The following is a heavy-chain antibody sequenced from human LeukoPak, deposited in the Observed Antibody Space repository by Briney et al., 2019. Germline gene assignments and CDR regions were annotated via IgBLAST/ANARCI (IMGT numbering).Heavy chain of an antibody. Sequence: SETLSPTCAVYGGSFSDYYWSWIRQPPGKGLEWIGEINHSGSTNYNPSLKSRVTISVDTSKNQFSLRLTSVTAADTAVYYCARESCSSTSCSHFDHWGQGTLVTVSS. CDR1: GGSFSDYY. J-gene: IGHJ4*02. D-gene: IGHD2-2*01. CDR2: INHSGST. V-gene: IGHV4-34*01. CDR3: ARESCSSTSCSHFDH.